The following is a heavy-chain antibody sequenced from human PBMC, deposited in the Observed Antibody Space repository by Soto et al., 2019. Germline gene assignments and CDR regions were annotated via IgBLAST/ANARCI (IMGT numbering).Heavy chain of an antibody. J-gene: IGHJ4*02. Sequence: EVQLLESGGALVQSGGSLRLSCAVSGFTFSSYAMSWVRQAPGKGLEWVSAISGSGGTTYYADSVKGRFTISRDNSKNTLYLQMNSLRAEDTAVYYCAKDPRMATVTTDYFDYWGQGTRVTVSS. CDR2: ISGSGGTT. CDR3: AKDPRMATVTTDYFDY. V-gene: IGHV3-23*01. D-gene: IGHD4-17*01. CDR1: GFTFSSYA.